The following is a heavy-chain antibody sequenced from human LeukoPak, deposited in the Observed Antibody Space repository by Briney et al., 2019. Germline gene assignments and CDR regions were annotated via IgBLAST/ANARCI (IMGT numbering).Heavy chain of an antibody. Sequence: GGSLRLSFGASLLNVSSHYVSSVRQAPGKGLEWVSVMYVGGNTNYADSVKGRFTISRDNSKNTVFLQMNSLRADDTAVYYCARVGMEQAGGDAFDIWGQGTMVTVSS. D-gene: IGHD1-26*01. CDR2: MYVGGNT. J-gene: IGHJ3*02. CDR3: ARVGMEQAGGDAFDI. V-gene: IGHV3-53*01. CDR1: LLNVSSHY.